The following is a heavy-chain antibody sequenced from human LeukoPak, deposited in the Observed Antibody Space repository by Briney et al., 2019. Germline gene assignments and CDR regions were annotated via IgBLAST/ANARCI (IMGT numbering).Heavy chain of an antibody. CDR3: ARPYCSSTSCYMLDAFDI. V-gene: IGHV5-51*01. D-gene: IGHD2-2*02. J-gene: IGHJ3*02. CDR1: GYSFTNYW. CDR2: IYPGDSDT. Sequence: GESLKISCKGSGYSFTNYWIGWVRQMPGKGPEWIWTIYPGDSDTRYSPSCQGQVTISADKSSSTAYLQWSSPKASDTAMYYCARPYCSSTSCYMLDAFDIWGQGTMVTASS.